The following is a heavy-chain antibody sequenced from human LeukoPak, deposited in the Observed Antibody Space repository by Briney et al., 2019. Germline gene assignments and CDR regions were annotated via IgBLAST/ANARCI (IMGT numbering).Heavy chain of an antibody. D-gene: IGHD3-16*02. Sequence: PSETLSLTCTVSGGSISSSSYYWGWIRQPPGKGLEWIGSIYYSGSTYYNPSLKSRVTISVDTSKNQFSLKLSSVTAADTAVYYCARDRYLYYYYMDVWGKGTTVTVSS. CDR2: IYYSGST. J-gene: IGHJ6*03. CDR1: GGSISSSSYY. V-gene: IGHV4-39*07. CDR3: ARDRYLYYYYMDV.